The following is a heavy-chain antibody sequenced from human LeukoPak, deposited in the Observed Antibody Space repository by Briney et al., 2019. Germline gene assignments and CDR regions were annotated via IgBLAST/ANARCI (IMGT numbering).Heavy chain of an antibody. CDR3: ARGQKYRYGYTVTELGSGYFDY. J-gene: IGHJ4*02. CDR1: GGSISSYY. V-gene: IGHV4-4*07. Sequence: TSGTLSLTCTVSGGSISSYYWSWIRQPAGKGLEWIGRIYISGSTNYNPSLKSRVTMSVDTSKNQFSLKLSSVTAADTAVYFCARGQKYRYGYTVTELGSGYFDYWGQGTLVTVSS. CDR2: IYISGST. D-gene: IGHD5-18*01.